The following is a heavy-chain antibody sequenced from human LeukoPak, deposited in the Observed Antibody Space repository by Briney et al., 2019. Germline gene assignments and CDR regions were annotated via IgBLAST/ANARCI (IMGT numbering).Heavy chain of an antibody. Sequence: PSETLSLTCTVSGGSISSGDYYWSWIRQPPGKGLEWIGYIYYSGSTYYNPSLKSRVTRSVDTSKNQFSLKLSSVTAADTAVYYCARVLWFGDLYYFDYWGQGTLVTVSS. CDR2: IYYSGST. J-gene: IGHJ4*02. V-gene: IGHV4-30-4*01. D-gene: IGHD3-10*01. CDR1: GGSISSGDYY. CDR3: ARVLWFGDLYYFDY.